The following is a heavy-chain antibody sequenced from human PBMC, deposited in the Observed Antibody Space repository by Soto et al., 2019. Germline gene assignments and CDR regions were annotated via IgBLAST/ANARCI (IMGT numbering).Heavy chain of an antibody. Sequence: QVQLVESGGGLVKPGGSQRLSCAASGFTFSDYYMSWIRQAPGKGLEWVSYISSSSSYTNYADSVKGRFTISRDNAKNSLYLQMNSLRAEDTAVYYCARASVYYGDYELNYFDYWGQGTLVTVSS. CDR1: GFTFSDYY. CDR2: ISSSSSYT. J-gene: IGHJ4*02. D-gene: IGHD4-17*01. V-gene: IGHV3-11*05. CDR3: ARASVYYGDYELNYFDY.